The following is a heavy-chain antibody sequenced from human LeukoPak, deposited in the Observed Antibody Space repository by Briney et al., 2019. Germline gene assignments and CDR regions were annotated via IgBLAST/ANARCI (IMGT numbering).Heavy chain of an antibody. CDR2: INHSGST. J-gene: IGHJ5*02. CDR3: ASMTVTAPNWFDP. CDR1: GGSISSGGYY. V-gene: IGHV4-39*07. Sequence: SETLSLTCTGSGGSISSGGYYWSWIRQPPGKGLEWIGEINHSGSTNYNPSLKSRVTISVDTSKNQFSLKLSSVTAADTAVYYCASMTVTAPNWFDPWGQGTLVTVSS. D-gene: IGHD2-21*02.